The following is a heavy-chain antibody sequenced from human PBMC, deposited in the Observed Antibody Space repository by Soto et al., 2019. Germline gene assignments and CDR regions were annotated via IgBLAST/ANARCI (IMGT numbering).Heavy chain of an antibody. V-gene: IGHV1-2*02. CDR3: ARDQWDGGNAYFDY. D-gene: IGHD1-26*01. CDR1: GYSFNDYS. J-gene: IGHJ4*02. Sequence: ASVKVSCPASGYSFNDYSIHWVRQAPGQGLEWMGWINPNTGGTNYAQNFQGRVTLTRDTSISTAYMELSSLRSNDTAVYYCARDQWDGGNAYFDYWGQGTLVTVSS. CDR2: INPNTGGT.